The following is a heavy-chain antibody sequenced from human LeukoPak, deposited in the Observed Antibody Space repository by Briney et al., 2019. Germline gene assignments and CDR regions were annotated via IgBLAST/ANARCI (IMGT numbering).Heavy chain of an antibody. CDR3: ARVGYSGSPGDY. D-gene: IGHD1-26*01. V-gene: IGHV3-30*02. Sequence: GGSLRLSCAASGFTFSSYGMHWVRQAPGKGLEWVAFIRYDGSNEYYADSVKGRFTVSRDNAKNSLYLQLNSLRGEDTAVYYCARVGYSGSPGDYWGQGTLVTVSS. CDR1: GFTFSSYG. J-gene: IGHJ4*02. CDR2: IRYDGSNE.